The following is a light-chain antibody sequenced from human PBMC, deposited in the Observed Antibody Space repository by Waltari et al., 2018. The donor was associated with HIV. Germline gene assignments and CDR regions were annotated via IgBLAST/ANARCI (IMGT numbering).Light chain of an antibody. Sequence: SYGLTPPPSVSVSPGQTATITCSGDAFPKQYAYSSQQKPGQAPVMVIYKDSERPSGSPERFSGSSSETTVTLTISGVQAADEADYYCQSSDISGNYWVFGGGTKLTVL. V-gene: IGLV3-25*03. J-gene: IGLJ3*02. CDR2: KDS. CDR1: AFPKQY. CDR3: QSSDISGNYWV.